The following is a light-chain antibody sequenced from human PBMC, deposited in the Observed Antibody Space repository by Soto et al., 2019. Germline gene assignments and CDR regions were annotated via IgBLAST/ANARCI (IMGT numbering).Light chain of an antibody. CDR3: QQYNNRRLT. V-gene: IGKV3-15*01. CDR2: GAS. J-gene: IGKJ5*01. CDR1: QSISSN. Sequence: VVMTQSPATLSVSPGERATLSCRASQSISSNSAWYQQKPGQPPRLLIYGASTRATGIPARFRGSGSGTEFKLTIISLQSEDFAVYYCQQYNNRRLTFGQGTRLEIK.